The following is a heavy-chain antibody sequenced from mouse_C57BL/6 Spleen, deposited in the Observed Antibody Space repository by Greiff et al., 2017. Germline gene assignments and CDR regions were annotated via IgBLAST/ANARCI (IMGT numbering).Heavy chain of an antibody. CDR1: GYAFTNYL. J-gene: IGHJ4*01. CDR3: ARGDGYYLYYYAMDY. CDR2: INPGSGGT. D-gene: IGHD2-3*01. V-gene: IGHV1-54*01. Sequence: VQLQESGAELVRPGTSVKVSCKASGYAFTNYLIEWVKQRPGQGLEWIGVINPGSGGTNYNEKFKGKATLTADKSSSTAYMQLSSLTSEDSAVYFCARGDGYYLYYYAMDYWGQGTSVTVSS.